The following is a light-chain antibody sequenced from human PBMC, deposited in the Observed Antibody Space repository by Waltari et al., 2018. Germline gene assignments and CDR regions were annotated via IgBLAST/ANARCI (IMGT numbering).Light chain of an antibody. CDR2: GAS. V-gene: IGKV3-15*01. Sequence: VLLTQSPASLSVSPGDTVILSCRASQSVRTNLVWYQQKAGQAPRTLIYGASTRASGVPSRCSGSGSETDVTLIISSLQSEDAAVYFCQQYYVWPPITFGGGTKLEI. CDR1: QSVRTN. CDR3: QQYYVWPPIT. J-gene: IGKJ4*01.